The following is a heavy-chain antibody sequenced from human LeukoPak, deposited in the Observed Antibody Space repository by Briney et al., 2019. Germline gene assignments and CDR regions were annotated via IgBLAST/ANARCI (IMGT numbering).Heavy chain of an antibody. CDR3: VKDFVGARDY. Sequence: PGGSLRLSCAASGFTFSDYALGWVRQAPGKGLVWVSRITPDGSRTDHADSVRGRFTISRDDSKNTLYLQMDSLRAEDTAVYYCVKDFVGARDYWGQGTLVTVSS. CDR2: ITPDGSRT. J-gene: IGHJ4*02. D-gene: IGHD1-26*01. V-gene: IGHV3-74*01. CDR1: GFTFSDYA.